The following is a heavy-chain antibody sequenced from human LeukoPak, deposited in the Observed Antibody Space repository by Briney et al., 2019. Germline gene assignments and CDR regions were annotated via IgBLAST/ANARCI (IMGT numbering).Heavy chain of an antibody. Sequence: GESLKISCKGSGYSFSNYWIGWVRQMPGKGLEWMGIIYPDDSDTRYSPSFQGQVTISADRSISTAYLQWSSLKASDTAMYYCARGTGQYSYGHRGAFDTWGQGTLVTVSS. CDR1: GYSFSNYW. CDR2: IYPDDSDT. CDR3: ARGTGQYSYGHRGAFDT. D-gene: IGHD5-18*01. V-gene: IGHV5-51*01. J-gene: IGHJ3*02.